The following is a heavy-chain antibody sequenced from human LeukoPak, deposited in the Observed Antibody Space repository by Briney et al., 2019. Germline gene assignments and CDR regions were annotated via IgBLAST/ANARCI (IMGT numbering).Heavy chain of an antibody. CDR3: STVIPASGTPH. V-gene: IGHV3-23*01. D-gene: IGHD6-13*01. CDR1: GFTFNNYA. CDR2: IAASGGST. Sequence: PGGSLRLSCAASGFTFNNYAMSWVRQAPGKGLEWVSAIAASGGSTYSADSVKGRFTISRDNSKNTLFLQMNSLRAEDTAVYYCSTVIPASGTPHWGQGTLVTVSS. J-gene: IGHJ4*02.